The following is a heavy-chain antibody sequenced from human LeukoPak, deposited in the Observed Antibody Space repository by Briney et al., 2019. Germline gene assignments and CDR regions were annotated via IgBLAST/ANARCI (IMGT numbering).Heavy chain of an antibody. Sequence: GGSLRLSCAASGFTFSSYAMSWVRQAPGKGLEWVSAISGSGSSTYYADSVKGRFTISRDNSKNTLYLQMNSLRAEDTAVYYCAKDKGWGYSAYDCYGMDVWGQGTTVTVSS. V-gene: IGHV3-23*01. CDR1: GFTFSSYA. J-gene: IGHJ6*02. D-gene: IGHD1-26*01. CDR3: AKDKGWGYSAYDCYGMDV. CDR2: ISGSGSST.